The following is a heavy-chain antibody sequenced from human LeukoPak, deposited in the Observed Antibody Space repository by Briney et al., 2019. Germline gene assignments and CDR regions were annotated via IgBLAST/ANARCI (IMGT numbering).Heavy chain of an antibody. CDR1: GFTFSSYG. Sequence: GGSLRLSCAASGFTFSSYGMSWVRKAPGKGLEWVAVISYDGSNKYYADSVKGRFTISRDNSKNTLYLQMNSLRAEDMAVYYCAKDRYDSSEGWIDYWGQGTLVTVSS. CDR3: AKDRYDSSEGWIDY. D-gene: IGHD3-22*01. V-gene: IGHV3-30*18. CDR2: ISYDGSNK. J-gene: IGHJ4*02.